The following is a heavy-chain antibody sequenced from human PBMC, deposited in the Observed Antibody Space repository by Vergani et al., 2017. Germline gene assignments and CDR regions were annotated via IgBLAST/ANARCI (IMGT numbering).Heavy chain of an antibody. CDR2: IYTSGST. CDR1: GGSISSYN. V-gene: IGHV4-4*07. D-gene: IGHD4-17*01. CDR3: ARGAVTTDYYYYMDV. Sequence: QVQLQESGPGLVKPSETLSLTCTVSGGSISSYNWSWIRKPAGRGLEWIGRIYTSGSTNYTPSLKSRVTISVATSKNQFSLELSSVTAADTSVYYCARGAVTTDYYYYMDVWGKGTTVTVSS. J-gene: IGHJ6*03.